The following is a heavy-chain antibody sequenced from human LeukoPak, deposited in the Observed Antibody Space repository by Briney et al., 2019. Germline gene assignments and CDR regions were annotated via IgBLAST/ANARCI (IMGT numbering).Heavy chain of an antibody. CDR2: ISSSSSTI. D-gene: IGHD5-24*01. J-gene: IGHJ4*02. CDR3: ARASFQRWLQLGGD. Sequence: GGSLRLSCAASGFTFSTYSMNWVRQAPGKGLEWVSYISSSSSTIYYADSVKGRFTISRDNAKNSLFLQMNSLRDDDTAVYYCARASFQRWLQLGGDWGQGTLVTVSS. V-gene: IGHV3-48*02. CDR1: GFTFSTYS.